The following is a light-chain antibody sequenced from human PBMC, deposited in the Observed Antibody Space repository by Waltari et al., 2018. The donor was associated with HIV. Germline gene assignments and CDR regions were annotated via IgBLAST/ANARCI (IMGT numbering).Light chain of an antibody. Sequence: QSAPTQPASVSGSPGQSITLSCTGTTSDIDGYNHVSWYQQHPDKAPKLVIYEVSNRPSGVSNRLSGSKSGNTASLTISGLQAEDEADYYCSSYTSSSTVVFGGGTKLTVL. CDR2: EVS. V-gene: IGLV2-14*01. J-gene: IGLJ2*01. CDR3: SSYTSSSTVV. CDR1: TSDIDGYNH.